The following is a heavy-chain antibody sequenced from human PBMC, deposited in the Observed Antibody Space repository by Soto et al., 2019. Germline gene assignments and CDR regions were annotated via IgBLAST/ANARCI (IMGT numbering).Heavy chain of an antibody. CDR3: ASGNPLDI. J-gene: IGHJ6*02. Sequence: SVKVSCKASGGTFSSFAINWVRQAPGQGPEWMGGTIPILGTANYAQKFQGRVTIIADETTNTASLELTSLRSEDTAVYYCASGNPLDIWGQGTKVTVYS. V-gene: IGHV1-69*13. CDR1: GGTFSSFA. CDR2: TIPILGTA.